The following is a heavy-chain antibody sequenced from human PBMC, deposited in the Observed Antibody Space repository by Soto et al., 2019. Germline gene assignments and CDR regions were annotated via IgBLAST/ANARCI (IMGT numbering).Heavy chain of an antibody. Sequence: QVPLVESGGGVVQPGRSLRLSCAASGFTFSSYAMHWVRQAPGKGLEWVAVISYDGSNKYYADSVKGRFTISRDNSKNTLYLQMNSLRAEDTAVYYCASRGSSSSFDYWGQGTLVTVSS. CDR2: ISYDGSNK. J-gene: IGHJ4*02. D-gene: IGHD6-6*01. CDR1: GFTFSSYA. CDR3: ASRGSSSSFDY. V-gene: IGHV3-30-3*01.